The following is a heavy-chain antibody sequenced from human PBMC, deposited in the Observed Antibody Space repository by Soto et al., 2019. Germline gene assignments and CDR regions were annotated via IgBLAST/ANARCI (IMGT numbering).Heavy chain of an antibody. CDR1: VGSISGYY. J-gene: IGHJ4*02. CDR2: INHSGST. D-gene: IGHD3-22*01. CDR3: ARAHYYYDSSGYLQY. V-gene: IGHV4-34*01. Sequence: SLTLSLTCTLYVGSISGYYLTLIVQPPGTGLEWIGEINHSGSTNYNPSLKSRVTISVDTSKNQFSLKLSSVTAADTAVYYCARAHYYYDSSGYLQYWGQGSLVTVSS.